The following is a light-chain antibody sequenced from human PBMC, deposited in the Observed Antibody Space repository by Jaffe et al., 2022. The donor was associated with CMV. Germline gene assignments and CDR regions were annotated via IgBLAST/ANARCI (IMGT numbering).Light chain of an antibody. CDR2: QDN. Sequence: SYELTQPPSVSVSPGQTASITCSGDKLGDKYACWYQQKPGLSPVLVIYQDNKRPSGIPERFSGSNSGNTATLTISGTQAMDEADYYCQTWDSSTNNYVFGTGTKVTVL. CDR3: QTWDSSTNNYV. CDR1: KLGDKY. J-gene: IGLJ1*01. V-gene: IGLV3-1*01.